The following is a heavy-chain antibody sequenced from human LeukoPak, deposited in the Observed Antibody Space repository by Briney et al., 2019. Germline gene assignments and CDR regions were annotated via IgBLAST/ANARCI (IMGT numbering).Heavy chain of an antibody. CDR1: GGTFSSYA. CDR3: AREHIAVAGLYGMDV. Sequence: SVKVSCTASGGTFSSYAISWVRQAPGQGLEWMGGIIPIFGTANYAQKFQGRVTITADESTSTAYMELSSLRSEDTAVYYCAREHIAVAGLYGMDVWGQGTTVTVSS. CDR2: IIPIFGTA. D-gene: IGHD6-19*01. J-gene: IGHJ6*02. V-gene: IGHV1-69*13.